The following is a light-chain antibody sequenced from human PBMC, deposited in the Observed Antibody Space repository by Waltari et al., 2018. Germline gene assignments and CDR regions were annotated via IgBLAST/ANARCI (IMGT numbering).Light chain of an antibody. CDR2: EVN. J-gene: IGLJ1*01. CDR3: SSYAGSNTYV. V-gene: IGLV2-8*01. Sequence: QSALTQPPSASGSPGQSVTISCTGTSSHVGGNNFASWYQQHPGKAPKLISYEVNKRPSGVPDHFSGSKSGNTASLTVSGLQAEDEADYYCSSYAGSNTYVFGTGTKVTVL. CDR1: SSHVGGNNF.